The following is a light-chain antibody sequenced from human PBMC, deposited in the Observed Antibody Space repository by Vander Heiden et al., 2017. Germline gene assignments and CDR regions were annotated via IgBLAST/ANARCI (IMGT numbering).Light chain of an antibody. CDR2: WAS. V-gene: IGKV4-1*01. J-gene: IGKJ3*01. CDR3: QQYYTTPVT. Sequence: DIVMTQYPDCLAVSLGERATINCKSSLSILYSSRNKICLAWYKQRPGQPPEPLIFWASTRESGVPDRFSCSGSGSDFTLTITILQAEAVAVYYCQQYYTTPVTFGPGTKVEIK. CDR1: LSILYSSRNKIC.